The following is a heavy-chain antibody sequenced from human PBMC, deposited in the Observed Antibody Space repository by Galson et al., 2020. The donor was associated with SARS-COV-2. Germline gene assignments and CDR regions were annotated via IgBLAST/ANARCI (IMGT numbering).Heavy chain of an antibody. CDR1: GFTFSDYA. Sequence: GETLKISCAASGFTFSDYAKSWVRQAPGRGLVWVSTIDWTGGSTYYADSVKGRFTISRDNSENTLHFQLNSLRADDTALYYCAKSLGVAVPAASRYFALWGRGTLVTVSS. V-gene: IGHV3-23*05. CDR3: AKSLGVAVPAASRYFAL. J-gene: IGHJ2*01. CDR2: IDWTGGST. D-gene: IGHD2-2*01.